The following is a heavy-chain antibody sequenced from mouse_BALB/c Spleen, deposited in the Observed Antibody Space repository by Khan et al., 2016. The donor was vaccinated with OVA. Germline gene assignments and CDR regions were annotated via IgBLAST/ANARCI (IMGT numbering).Heavy chain of an antibody. CDR2: IWSDGST. V-gene: IGHV2-6*02. CDR3: ARWFDGYSSLYAMDY. Sequence: QVQLKESGPGLVAPSQSLSITCTVSGFSLTTYGVHWVRQPPGKGLEWLVVIWSDGSTNYTSDLKSRLSISKDNSKSQVFLKMNSLQTDDTAMYYCARWFDGYSSLYAMDYWGQGTSVTVSS. J-gene: IGHJ4*01. D-gene: IGHD2-3*01. CDR1: GFSLTTYG.